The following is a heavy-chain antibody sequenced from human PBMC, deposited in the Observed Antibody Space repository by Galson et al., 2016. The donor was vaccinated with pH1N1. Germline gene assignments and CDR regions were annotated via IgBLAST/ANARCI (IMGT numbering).Heavy chain of an antibody. D-gene: IGHD3-10*01. J-gene: IGHJ5*02. CDR3: ARGHLRAIVVVPENIRSGKWFDP. CDR1: GFTFTGYF. V-gene: IGHV1-2*06. CDR2: INPNNGDT. Sequence: SVKVSCEASGFTFTGYFVHWVRQAPGQGLEWMGRINPNNGDTDYAQKFQGRDTMTGDTSISTDHIELSRLRSDDTAVYFCARGHLRAIVVVPENIRSGKWFDPWGQGTLVTVSS.